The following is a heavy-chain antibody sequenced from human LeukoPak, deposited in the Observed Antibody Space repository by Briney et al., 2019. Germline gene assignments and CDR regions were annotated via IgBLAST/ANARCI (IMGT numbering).Heavy chain of an antibody. V-gene: IGHV3-21*01. Sequence: GGSLRLSCAASGFTFSSYIMSWVRQAPGKGLEWVSYISSSSSYTYYADSVRGRCTISRDNAKNTFYLKMYSLRAEDTAVYYSVKAFADGYDSSPFDYWGQGTLVTVSS. D-gene: IGHD5-24*01. CDR3: VKAFADGYDSSPFDY. CDR1: GFTFSSYI. CDR2: ISSSSSYT. J-gene: IGHJ4*02.